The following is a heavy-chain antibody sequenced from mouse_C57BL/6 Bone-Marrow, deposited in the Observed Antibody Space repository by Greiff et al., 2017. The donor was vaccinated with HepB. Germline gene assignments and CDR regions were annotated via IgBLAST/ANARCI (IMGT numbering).Heavy chain of an antibody. CDR2: IDPNSGGT. D-gene: IGHD3-2*02. Sequence: QVQLQQPGAELVKPGASVKLSCKASGYTFTSYWMHWVKQRPGRGLEWIGRIDPNSGGTKYNEKFKSKATLTVDKPSSTVYMQLSSLTYEDSAVYYCARHSSGYVRYYAMDDWGQGTSVTVSS. CDR1: GYTFTSYW. CDR3: ARHSSGYVRYYAMDD. J-gene: IGHJ4*01. V-gene: IGHV1-72*01.